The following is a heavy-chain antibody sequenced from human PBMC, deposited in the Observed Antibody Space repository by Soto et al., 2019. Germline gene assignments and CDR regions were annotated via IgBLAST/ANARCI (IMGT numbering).Heavy chain of an antibody. Sequence: GGSLRLSCAASGFTFSSYWMHWVRQAPGKGLVWVSRINSDGSDTNYADSVKGRFTISRDNAKNTLYLQMSSLRAEDTAVYYCAREVYSSGWYVDYWGQGTLVTVSS. CDR1: GFTFSSYW. CDR3: AREVYSSGWYVDY. D-gene: IGHD6-19*01. J-gene: IGHJ4*02. V-gene: IGHV3-74*01. CDR2: INSDGSDT.